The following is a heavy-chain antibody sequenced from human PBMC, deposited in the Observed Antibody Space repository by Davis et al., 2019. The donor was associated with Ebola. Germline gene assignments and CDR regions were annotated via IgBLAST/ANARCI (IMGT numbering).Heavy chain of an antibody. Sequence: MPGGSLRLSCAVYGGSFSGYHWSWIRQPPGKGLEWIGEINHSGSTNYNPSLKSRVTISVDTSKNQFSLKLSSVTAADTAVYYCARGPIAAAGTRWFDPWGQGTLVTVSS. CDR2: INHSGST. D-gene: IGHD6-13*01. J-gene: IGHJ5*02. CDR1: GGSFSGYH. CDR3: ARGPIAAAGTRWFDP. V-gene: IGHV4-34*01.